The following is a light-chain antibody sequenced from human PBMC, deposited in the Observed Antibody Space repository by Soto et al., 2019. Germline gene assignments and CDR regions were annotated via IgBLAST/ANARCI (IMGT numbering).Light chain of an antibody. V-gene: IGKV1-5*03. J-gene: IGKJ1*01. CDR3: QQYNSYPWT. CDR1: QSISSW. Sequence: DIQMTQSPSTLSASVGDRVTITCRASQSISSWLAWYQPNPGKAPKLLIYKATSLESGDPSTFSGSGSGTEFTFTISSLQPVDFATYYCQQYNSYPWTFGQGTKVEIK. CDR2: KAT.